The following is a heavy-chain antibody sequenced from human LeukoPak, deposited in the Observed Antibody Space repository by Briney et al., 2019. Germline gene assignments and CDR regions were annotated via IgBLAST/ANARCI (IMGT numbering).Heavy chain of an antibody. CDR3: ARNWSETGYSSSWYDY. Sequence: ASVKVSCKASGYTFTSYAMNWVRQAPGQGLEWMGWINTNTGNPTYAQGFTGRFVFSLDTSVSTAYLQISSLKAEDTAVYYCARNWSETGYSSSWYDYWGQGTLVTVSS. V-gene: IGHV7-4-1*02. CDR1: GYTFTSYA. J-gene: IGHJ4*02. CDR2: INTNTGNP. D-gene: IGHD6-13*01.